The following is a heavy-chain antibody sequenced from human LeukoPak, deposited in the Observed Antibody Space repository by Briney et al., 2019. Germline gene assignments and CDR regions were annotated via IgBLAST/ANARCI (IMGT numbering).Heavy chain of an antibody. Sequence: ASVKVSCKASGYTFTGYYMHWVRQAPGQGLEWMGWINPNSGGTNYAQKFQGRVTMTRDTSISTAYMELSRLRSDDTAVYYCARSYGSASEYTPFDYWGQGTLVTVSS. CDR3: ARSYGSASEYTPFDY. CDR2: INPNSGGT. J-gene: IGHJ4*02. V-gene: IGHV1-2*02. CDR1: GYTFTGYY. D-gene: IGHD3-10*01.